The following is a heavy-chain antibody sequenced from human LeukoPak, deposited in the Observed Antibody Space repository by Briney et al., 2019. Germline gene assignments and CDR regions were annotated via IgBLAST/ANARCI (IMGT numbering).Heavy chain of an antibody. V-gene: IGHV5-51*01. J-gene: IGHJ4*02. D-gene: IGHD3-10*01. CDR2: IYPGDSDT. CDR1: GYSFTSYW. CDR3: ASFYGSGSYYSLDSYYFDY. Sequence: GESLQISCKGSGYSFTSYWIGWVRQMPGKGLEWMGIIYPGDSDTRYSPSFQGQVTISADKSISTAYLQWSSLKASDTAMYYCASFYGSGSYYSLDSYYFDYWGQGTLVTVSS.